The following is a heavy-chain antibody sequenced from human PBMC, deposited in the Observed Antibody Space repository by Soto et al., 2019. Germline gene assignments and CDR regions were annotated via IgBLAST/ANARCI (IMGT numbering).Heavy chain of an antibody. V-gene: IGHV3-74*03. CDR2: INTDGSVA. D-gene: IGHD3-22*01. J-gene: IGHJ4*02. CDR3: AKEADISGYHPDY. CDR1: GLTFRSYW. Sequence: GGSLRLSCAASGLTFRSYWMHWVRQAPGKGLVWVSRINTDGSVAMYVDSVKGRFTISRDNSKNTLYLQVNSLRAEDTAVYYCAKEADISGYHPDYWGQGTQVTVSS.